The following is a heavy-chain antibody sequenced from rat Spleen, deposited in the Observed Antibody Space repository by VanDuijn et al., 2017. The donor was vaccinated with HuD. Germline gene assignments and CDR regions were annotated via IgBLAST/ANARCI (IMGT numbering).Heavy chain of an antibody. CDR2: ISPSGGST. Sequence: EVQLAESGGGLVQPGRSMNLSCAASGFTFSNFYMTWVRQAPTKGLEWVASISPSGGSTYYRDSVKGRFTVSRDNAKSTLYLQMDSLRSEDTATYYCARPPLMDAWGQGASVTVSS. CDR1: GFTFSNFY. CDR3: ARPPLMDA. V-gene: IGHV5-25*01. J-gene: IGHJ4*01.